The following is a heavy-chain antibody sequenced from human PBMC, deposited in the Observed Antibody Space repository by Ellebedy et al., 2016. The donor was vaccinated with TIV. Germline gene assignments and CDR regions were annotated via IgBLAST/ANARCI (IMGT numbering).Heavy chain of an antibody. Sequence: AASVKVSCKASGYSFTSYYIHWVRQAPGQGPEWMGIINPRGGSTSNAQKFQGRVTMTGDTSTSTVYMELSSLTSEDTAVYYCARRTGSYYDNWGQGTLVTVSS. CDR3: ARRTGSYYDN. CDR2: INPRGGST. V-gene: IGHV1-46*01. CDR1: GYSFTSYY. D-gene: IGHD2-8*02. J-gene: IGHJ4*02.